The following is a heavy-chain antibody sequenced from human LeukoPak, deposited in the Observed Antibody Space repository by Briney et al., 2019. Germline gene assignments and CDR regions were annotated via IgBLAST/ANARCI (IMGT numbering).Heavy chain of an antibody. D-gene: IGHD6-13*01. CDR3: ARDHSSSWFDY. V-gene: IGHV4-61*01. J-gene: IGHJ4*02. CDR1: GGSVSSGSYY. CDR2: IYYSGST. Sequence: SETLSLTCTVSGGSVSSGSYYWSWIRQPPGKGLEWIGYIYYSGSTNYNPSLKSRVTISVDTSKNQFPLKLSSVTAADTAVYYCARDHSSSWFDYWGQGTLVTVSS.